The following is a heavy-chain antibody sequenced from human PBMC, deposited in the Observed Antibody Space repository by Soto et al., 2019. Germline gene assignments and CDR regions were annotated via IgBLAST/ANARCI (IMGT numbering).Heavy chain of an antibody. J-gene: IGHJ2*01. CDR2: INWNGSST. Sequence: EVRLVESGGGVVRPGGSLRLSCAASGFTFDDYGMSWVRQAPGKGLEWVSGINWNGSSTGYADSVKGRFTISRDNAKNSLYLQMNSLRAEDTALYYCARATGSGWDWYFDLWGRGTLVTVSS. V-gene: IGHV3-20*04. D-gene: IGHD6-19*01. CDR1: GFTFDDYG. CDR3: ARATGSGWDWYFDL.